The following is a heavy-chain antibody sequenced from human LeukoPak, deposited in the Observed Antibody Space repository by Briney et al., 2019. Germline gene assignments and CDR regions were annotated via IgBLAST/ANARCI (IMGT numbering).Heavy chain of an antibody. CDR1: GFTFSSYA. V-gene: IGHV3-23*01. D-gene: IGHD2-8*02. J-gene: IGHJ4*02. CDR3: AKRQAGGPSSDYYFDY. Sequence: QPGGSLRLSCAASGFTFSSYAMSWVRQAPGKGLEWVSAISGSGGSTYYADSVKGRFTISRDNSKNTLYLQMNSLRAEDTAVYYCAKRQAGGPSSDYYFDYWGQGTLVTVSS. CDR2: ISGSGGST.